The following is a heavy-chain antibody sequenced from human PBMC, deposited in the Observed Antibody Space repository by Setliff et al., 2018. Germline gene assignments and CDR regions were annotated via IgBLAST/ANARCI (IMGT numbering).Heavy chain of an antibody. J-gene: IGHJ4*02. CDR2: INTDDGTT. CDR3: ARSYY. V-gene: IGHV3-74*01. CDR1: GFTFSGNY. D-gene: IGHD3-10*01. Sequence: GESLTISCATSGFTFSGNYMHWVRQAPGKGLVWVSRINTDDGTTNYADSVQGRFTIFRDNAKNTVYMELNSLRVDDTAVYYCARSYYWGQGALVTVSS.